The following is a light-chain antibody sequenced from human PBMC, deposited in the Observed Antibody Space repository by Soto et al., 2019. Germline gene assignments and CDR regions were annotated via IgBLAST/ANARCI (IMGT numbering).Light chain of an antibody. CDR3: CSYAGSYTDV. J-gene: IGLJ1*01. V-gene: IGLV2-11*01. CDR2: DVT. CDR1: SSDVGGYNY. Sequence: QSALTQPRSVSGSPGQSVTISCTGTSSDVGGYNYVSWYQHHPGKAPKLMIYDVTKRPSGVPDRFSGSESGNTASLTISGLQAEDEADYYCCSYAGSYTDVFGTGTKVTVL.